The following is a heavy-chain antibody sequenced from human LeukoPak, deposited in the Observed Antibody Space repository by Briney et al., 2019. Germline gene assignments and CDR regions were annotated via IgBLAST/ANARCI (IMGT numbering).Heavy chain of an antibody. V-gene: IGHV4-39*01. D-gene: IGHD3-22*01. Sequence: SSETLSLTCSVSGDSFNNSLYYWAWIRQPPGKGLEWIGSIYYSGSTYYNPSLKSRVTISVDTSKNQFSLKLSSVTAADTAVYYCARLVPDITMIGWGQGTLVTVSS. CDR3: ARLVPDITMIG. CDR2: IYYSGST. J-gene: IGHJ4*02. CDR1: GDSFNNSLYY.